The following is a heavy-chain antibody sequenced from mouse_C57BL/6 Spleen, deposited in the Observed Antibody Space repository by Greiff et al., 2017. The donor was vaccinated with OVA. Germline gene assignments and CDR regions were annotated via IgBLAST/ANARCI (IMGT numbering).Heavy chain of an antibody. CDR1: GYSFTDYN. V-gene: IGHV1-39*01. CDR2: INPNYGTT. D-gene: IGHD1-1*01. Sequence: VHVKQSGPELVKPGASVKISCKASGYSFTDYNMNWVKQSNGKSLEWIGVINPNYGTTSYNQKFKGKATLTVDQSSSTAYMQLNSLTSEDSAVYYCARGFSYYYGSSLYAMDYWGQGTSVTVSS. CDR3: ARGFSYYYGSSLYAMDY. J-gene: IGHJ4*01.